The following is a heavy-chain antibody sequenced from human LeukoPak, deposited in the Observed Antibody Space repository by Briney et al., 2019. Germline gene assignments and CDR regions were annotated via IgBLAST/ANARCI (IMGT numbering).Heavy chain of an antibody. D-gene: IGHD3-3*01. Sequence: ASVKVSCKASGYTFTDFYMHWVRQAPGQGLEWMGWINPNSGGTNYAQKFQGRVTMTRDTSISTAYMELSRLRSDDTAVYYCALAGYDFWSGYYQGTGLDAFDIWGQGTMVTVSS. CDR3: ALAGYDFWSGYYQGTGLDAFDI. J-gene: IGHJ3*02. CDR1: GYTFTDFY. V-gene: IGHV1-2*02. CDR2: INPNSGGT.